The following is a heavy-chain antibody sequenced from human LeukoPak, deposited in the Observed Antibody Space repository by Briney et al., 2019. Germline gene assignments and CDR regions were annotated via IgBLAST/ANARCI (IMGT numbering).Heavy chain of an antibody. CDR3: AKAPTMIVVVPDF. CDR1: GFTFSSYA. V-gene: IGHV3-23*01. J-gene: IGHJ4*02. D-gene: IGHD3-22*01. Sequence: GGSLRLSCAASGFTFSSYAMNWVRQAPGKGLEWVSVISNNGGSTYYADSVKGRFTVSRDNSKNTLYLQMNSLRAEDTAVYYCAKAPTMIVVVPDFWGQGTLVTVSS. CDR2: ISNNGGST.